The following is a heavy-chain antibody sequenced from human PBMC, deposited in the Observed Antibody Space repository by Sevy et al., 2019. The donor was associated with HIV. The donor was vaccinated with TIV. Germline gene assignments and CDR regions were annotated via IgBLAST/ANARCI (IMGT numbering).Heavy chain of an antibody. CDR2: IWYDGSNK. J-gene: IGHJ6*02. CDR3: ARDDVTGYCSSTSCYTPGDNYYYCYGMDV. V-gene: IGHV3-33*08. D-gene: IGHD2-2*02. Sequence: GGSLRLSCAASGFTFSSYGMHWVRQAPGKGLEWVAVIWYDGSNKYYADSVKGRFTISRDNSKNTLYLQMNSLRAEDTAGYYCARDDVTGYCSSTSCYTPGDNYYYCYGMDVWGQGTTVTVSS. CDR1: GFTFSSYG.